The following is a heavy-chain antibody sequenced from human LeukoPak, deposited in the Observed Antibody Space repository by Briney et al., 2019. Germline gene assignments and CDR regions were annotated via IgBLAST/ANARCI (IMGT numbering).Heavy chain of an antibody. J-gene: IGHJ4*02. CDR1: GGSISSGSYY. V-gene: IGHV4-61*02. Sequence: PSQTLSLTCTVSGGSISSGSYYWSWIRQPAGKGLEWIGRIYTSGSTNYNPSLKSRVTISVDTSKNQFSLKLSSVTAADTAVYYCARAGIAARRGHFDYWGQGTLVTVSS. D-gene: IGHD6-6*01. CDR2: IYTSGST. CDR3: ARAGIAARRGHFDY.